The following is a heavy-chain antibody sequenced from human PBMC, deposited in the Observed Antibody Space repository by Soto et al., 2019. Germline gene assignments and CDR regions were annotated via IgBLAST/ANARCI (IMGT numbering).Heavy chain of an antibody. D-gene: IGHD6-13*01. V-gene: IGHV3-74*01. CDR2: INSDGSST. CDR1: GFTFSSYW. Sequence: GGSLRLSCAASGFTFSSYWMHWVRQAPGKGLVWVSRINSDGSSTSYADSVKGRFSISRDNAKNTLYLQMNSLRAEDTAVYYCARSGFSDPIAAAVTGAFDVRGQAKMVTVS. CDR3: ARSGFSDPIAAAVTGAFDV. J-gene: IGHJ3*01.